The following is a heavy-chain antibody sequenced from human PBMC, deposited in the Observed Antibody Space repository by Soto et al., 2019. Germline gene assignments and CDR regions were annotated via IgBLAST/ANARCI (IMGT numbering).Heavy chain of an antibody. CDR1: GFTFSRYA. CDR2: ISSDESRR. D-gene: IGHD1-20*01. Sequence: QVQLEQSGGGVVRPGTSLSLSCVASGFTFSRYAMHWVRQAPGQGLEWVALISSDESRRDYADSVKGRFTISRDNSENTLYFHMNSLRPDDTTVYFCARDNWSDRTLFDWWGQGSLVTVAS. V-gene: IGHV3-30*14. CDR3: ARDNWSDRTLFDW. J-gene: IGHJ4*02.